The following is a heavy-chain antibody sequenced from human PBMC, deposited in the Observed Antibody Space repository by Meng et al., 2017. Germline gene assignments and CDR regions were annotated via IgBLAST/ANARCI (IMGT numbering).Heavy chain of an antibody. V-gene: IGHV3-66*02. CDR2: IYSGGST. CDR1: GFTVSSNY. D-gene: IGHD6-6*01. Sequence: GRVGESGGGFVQPGGSLRLSCAASGFTVSSNYMSWVRQAPGKGLEWVSVIYSGGSTYYADSVKGRFTISRDNSKNTLYLQMNSLRAEDTAVYYCARESMYNWFDPWGQGTLVTVSS. CDR3: ARESMYNWFDP. J-gene: IGHJ5*02.